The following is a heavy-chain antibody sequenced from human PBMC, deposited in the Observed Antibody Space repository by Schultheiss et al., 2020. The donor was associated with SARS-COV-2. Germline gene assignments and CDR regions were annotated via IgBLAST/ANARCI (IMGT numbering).Heavy chain of an antibody. CDR1: GFTFSSYA. J-gene: IGHJ4*02. Sequence: GGSLRLSCAASGFTFSSYAMHWVRQAPGKGLEWVAVIWYDGSNKYYADSVKGRFTISRDNSKNTLYLQMNSLRAEDTAVYYCARDSSLELRVAGFDYWGQGTLVTVSS. D-gene: IGHD1-7*01. V-gene: IGHV3-33*08. CDR3: ARDSSLELRVAGFDY. CDR2: IWYDGSNK.